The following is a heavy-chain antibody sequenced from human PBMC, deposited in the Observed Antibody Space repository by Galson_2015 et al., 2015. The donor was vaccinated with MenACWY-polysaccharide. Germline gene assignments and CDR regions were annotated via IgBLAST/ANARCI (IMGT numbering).Heavy chain of an antibody. V-gene: IGHV3-33*01. J-gene: IGHJ6*02. CDR1: GFTFRTYG. CDR2: IWNDGKSK. CDR3: TRPWLETVTGYGLDV. D-gene: IGHD4-17*01. Sequence: SLRLSCAASGFTFRTYGMHWVRQAPGKGLEWMTVIWNDGKSKYYADFVKGRFTISRDNSRDTLYLQMNSLRVEDTAVYYCTRPWLETVTGYGLDVWGQGTTVTVSS.